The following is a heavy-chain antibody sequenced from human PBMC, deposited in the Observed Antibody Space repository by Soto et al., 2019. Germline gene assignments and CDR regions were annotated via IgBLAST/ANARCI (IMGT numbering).Heavy chain of an antibody. CDR2: IIPIFGTA. Sequence: SVKVSCKASGGTFSSYAISWVRQAPGQGLEWMGGIIPIFGTANYAQKFQGRVTITADKSTSTAYMELSSLRSEDTAVYYCARRSSGYATFDYWGQGTLVTVSS. J-gene: IGHJ4*02. CDR1: GGTFSSYA. D-gene: IGHD5-12*01. V-gene: IGHV1-69*06. CDR3: ARRSSGYATFDY.